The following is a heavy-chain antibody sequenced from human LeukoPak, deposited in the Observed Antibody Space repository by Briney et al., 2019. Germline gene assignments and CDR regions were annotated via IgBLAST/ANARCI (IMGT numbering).Heavy chain of an antibody. D-gene: IGHD5-24*01. CDR3: ARGQMAGY. CDR1: GFPFSSYW. Sequence: PGVSLRLSCAASGFPFSSYWMSWVRQAPGKGLEWVANIKPDGSEKSYVDSVKGRFTISRDDAKNSLYLQMNSLRTEDTAVYYCARGQMAGYWGQGTLVTVSS. CDR2: IKPDGSEK. V-gene: IGHV3-7*05. J-gene: IGHJ4*02.